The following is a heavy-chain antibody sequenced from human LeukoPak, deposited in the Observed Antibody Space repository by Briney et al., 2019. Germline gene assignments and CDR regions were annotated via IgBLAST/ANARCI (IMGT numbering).Heavy chain of an antibody. CDR1: GYTFTSYG. J-gene: IGHJ4*02. D-gene: IGHD2-2*01. V-gene: IGHV1-18*01. CDR2: ISAYNGNT. Sequence: ASVKVSCKASGYTFTSYGISWARQAPGQGLEWMGWISAYNGNTNYAQKLQGRVTMTTDTSTSTAYMELRSLRSDDTAVYYCARGVRGYCSSTSCYVFDYWGQGTLVTVSS. CDR3: ARGVRGYCSSTSCYVFDY.